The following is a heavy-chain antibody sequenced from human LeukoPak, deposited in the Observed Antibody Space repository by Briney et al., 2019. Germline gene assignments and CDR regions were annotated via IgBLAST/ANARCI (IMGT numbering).Heavy chain of an antibody. D-gene: IGHD5-18*01. CDR3: ARGGSLHGYSYGFLGAY. CDR1: GFTFSSYA. CDR2: ISYDGSNK. Sequence: PGGSLRLSCAASGFTFSSYAMHWVRQAPGKGLEWVAVISYDGSNKYYADSVKGRFTISRDNSNNTLYLRMNSLRTEDTAVYYCARGGSLHGYSYGFLGAYWGQGTLVTVSS. V-gene: IGHV3-30*04. J-gene: IGHJ4*02.